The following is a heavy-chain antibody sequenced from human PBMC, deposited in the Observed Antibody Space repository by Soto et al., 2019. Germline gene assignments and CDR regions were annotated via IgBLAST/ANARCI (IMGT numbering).Heavy chain of an antibody. Sequence: HPGGSLRLSCAASGFTFSSYWMHWVRQAPGKGLVWVSRINSDGSSTSYADSVKGRFTISRDNAKNTLYLQMNSLRAEDTAVYYCARAGMSSSRPDNWFDPWGQGTLVTVSS. V-gene: IGHV3-74*01. CDR2: INSDGSST. CDR3: ARAGMSSSRPDNWFDP. D-gene: IGHD6-13*01. CDR1: GFTFSSYW. J-gene: IGHJ5*02.